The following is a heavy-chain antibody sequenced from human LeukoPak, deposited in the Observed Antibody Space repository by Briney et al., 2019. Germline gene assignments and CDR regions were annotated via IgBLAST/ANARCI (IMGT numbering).Heavy chain of an antibody. CDR3: AREAQKYCSGGSSYGRGDY. D-gene: IGHD2-15*01. Sequence: SETLSLTCAVYGGSFSGYYWSWIRQPPGKGLEWIGEINHSGSTNYNPSLKSRVTISVDTSKNQFSLKLSSVTAADTAVYYCAREAQKYCSGGSSYGRGDYWGQGTLVTVSS. CDR2: INHSGST. CDR1: GGSFSGYY. J-gene: IGHJ4*02. V-gene: IGHV4-34*01.